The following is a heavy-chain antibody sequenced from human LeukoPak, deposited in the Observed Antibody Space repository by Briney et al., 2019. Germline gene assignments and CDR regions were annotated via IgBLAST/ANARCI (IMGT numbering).Heavy chain of an antibody. CDR2: IYHSGST. J-gene: IGHJ4*02. Sequence: SETLSLTCAVSGGSISSGGYSWSWIRQPPGKGLEWIGYIYHSGSTYYNPSLKSRVTISVDRSKNQFSLKLSSVTAADTAVYYCARSGIVGTNFDYWGQGTLVTVSS. CDR1: GGSISSGGYS. CDR3: ARSGIVGTNFDY. V-gene: IGHV4-30-2*01. D-gene: IGHD1-26*01.